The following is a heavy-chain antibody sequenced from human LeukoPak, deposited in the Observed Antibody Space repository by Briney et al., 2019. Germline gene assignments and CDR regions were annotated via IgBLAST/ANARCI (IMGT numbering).Heavy chain of an antibody. CDR1: GYTFADCY. Sequence: ASVKVSCKASGYTFADCYVHWVRQAPGQGLEWLGWINPNSGGTNYAQKFQGRVTISRDTSVSTAYMELSSLRYDDTAVYYCARGDYLGGPYYYYMDVWAKGTTVTVSS. D-gene: IGHD3-16*01. V-gene: IGHV1-2*02. J-gene: IGHJ6*03. CDR2: INPNSGGT. CDR3: ARGDYLGGPYYYYMDV.